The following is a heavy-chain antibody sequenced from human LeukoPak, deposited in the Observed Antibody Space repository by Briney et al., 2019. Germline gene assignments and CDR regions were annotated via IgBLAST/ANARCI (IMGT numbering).Heavy chain of an antibody. CDR3: ARVSTTVVDQYYFDY. Sequence: APVKVSCKASGGTFSSYAISWVRQAPGQGLEWMGGIIPIFGTANYAQKFQGRVTITADESTSTAYMELSSLRSEDTAVYYCARVSTTVVDQYYFDYWGQGTLVTVSS. CDR2: IIPIFGTA. CDR1: GGTFSSYA. D-gene: IGHD4-23*01. J-gene: IGHJ4*02. V-gene: IGHV1-69*13.